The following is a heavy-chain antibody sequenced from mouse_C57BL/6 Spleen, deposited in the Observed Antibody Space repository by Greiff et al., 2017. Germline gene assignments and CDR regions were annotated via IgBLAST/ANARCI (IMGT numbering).Heavy chain of an antibody. CDR1: GFTFSSYA. CDR2: ISDGGSYT. J-gene: IGHJ2*01. D-gene: IGHD1-1*01. CDR3: ARETNYYGSSYYFDY. V-gene: IGHV5-4*01. Sequence: EVQVVESGGGLVKPGGSLKLSCAASGFTFSSYAMSWVRQTPEKRLEWVATISDGGSYTYYPDNVKGRFTISRDNAKNNLYLQMSHLKSEDTAMXYCARETNYYGSSYYFDYWGQGTTLTVSS.